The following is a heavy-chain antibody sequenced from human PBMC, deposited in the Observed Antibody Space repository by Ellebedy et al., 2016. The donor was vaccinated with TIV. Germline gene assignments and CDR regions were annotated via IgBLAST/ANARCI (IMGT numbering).Heavy chain of an antibody. Sequence: GESLKISCEASGFIFSNYYMHWVRQAPGKGLEWVARITEYGDTPFYADSVRGRFIISRDNTKNTVFLQMNSLRAEDTAHYYCVRDLREYDWWGQGALVTVPS. CDR2: ITEYGDTP. CDR3: VRDLREYDW. CDR1: GFIFSNYY. V-gene: IGHV3-74*01. J-gene: IGHJ4*02. D-gene: IGHD2/OR15-2a*01.